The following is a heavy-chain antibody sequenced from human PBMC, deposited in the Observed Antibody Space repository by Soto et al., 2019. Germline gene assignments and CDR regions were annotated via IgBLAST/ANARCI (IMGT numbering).Heavy chain of an antibody. CDR2: IDPSDSQT. CDR1: EDSFAGYW. V-gene: IGHV5-10-1*01. J-gene: IGHJ4*02. CDR3: ARQIYDSDTGPNFQYYFDS. Sequence: GESMQISCNGSEDSFAGYWITWVRQKPGKGLEWMGRIDPSDSQTYYSPSFRGHVTISATKSITTVFLQWSSLRASDTAMYYCARQIYDSDTGPNFQYYFDSWGQGTPVTVSS. D-gene: IGHD3-22*01.